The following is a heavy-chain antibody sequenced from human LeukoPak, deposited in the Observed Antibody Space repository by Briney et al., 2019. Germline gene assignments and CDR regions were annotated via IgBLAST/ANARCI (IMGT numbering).Heavy chain of an antibody. Sequence: RTGGSLRLSCAASGFTFSNYAMSWVRQAPGKGLEWVSAISGSGLRTYYADSVKGRFTISRDISKNTLYLQMDSLRAEDTAVYYCAKDRVSMIVVVAFDIWGQGTMVTVSS. CDR3: AKDRVSMIVVVAFDI. J-gene: IGHJ3*02. CDR2: ISGSGLRT. D-gene: IGHD3-22*01. CDR1: GFTFSNYA. V-gene: IGHV3-23*01.